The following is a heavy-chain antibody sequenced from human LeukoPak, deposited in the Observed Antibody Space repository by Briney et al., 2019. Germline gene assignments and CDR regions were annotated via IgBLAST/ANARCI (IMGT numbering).Heavy chain of an antibody. D-gene: IGHD3-22*01. Sequence: SETLSLTCTVSGGSISSYYWSWIRQPQGKGLEWIGYIYYSGSTNYNPSLKSRVTISVDTSKNQFSLKLSSVTAANTAVYYCTRHRVDYYDSSGYFSALFDYWGQGTLVTVSS. V-gene: IGHV4-59*01. CDR1: GGSISSYY. J-gene: IGHJ4*02. CDR3: TRHRVDYYDSSGYFSALFDY. CDR2: IYYSGST.